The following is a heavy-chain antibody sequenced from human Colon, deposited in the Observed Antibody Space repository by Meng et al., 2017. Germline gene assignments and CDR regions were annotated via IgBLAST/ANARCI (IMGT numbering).Heavy chain of an antibody. CDR2: INQAESEI. D-gene: IGHD1-26*01. J-gene: IGHJ4*02. CDR1: GFTFSSYW. Sequence: GESLKISCAASGFTFSSYWMSWVRQAPGKGPEWVANINQAESEIYYVYSVKGRFTISRDNDKNLLYLQMNSLRDEDTAVYYCARDKIVGPTIRDCWGQGTLVTVSS. V-gene: IGHV3-7*01. CDR3: ARDKIVGPTIRDC.